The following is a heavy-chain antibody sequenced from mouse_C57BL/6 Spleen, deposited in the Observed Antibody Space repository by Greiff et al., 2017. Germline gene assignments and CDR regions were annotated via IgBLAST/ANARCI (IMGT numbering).Heavy chain of an antibody. Sequence: VKLVESGPELVKPGASVKISCKASGYAFSSSWMNWVKQRPGKGLAWIGRISPGDGDTNYNGKFKGKATLTADKSSSTAYMQLSSLTSEDSAVYFCAITTVVAHYFDYWGQGTTLTVSS. V-gene: IGHV1-82*01. J-gene: IGHJ2*01. CDR3: AITTVVAHYFDY. D-gene: IGHD1-1*01. CDR1: GYAFSSSW. CDR2: ISPGDGDT.